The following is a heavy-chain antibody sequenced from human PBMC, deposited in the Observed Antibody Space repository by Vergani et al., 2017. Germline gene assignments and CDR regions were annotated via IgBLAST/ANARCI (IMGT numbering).Heavy chain of an antibody. Sequence: EVQLVESGGGLVKPGGSLRLSCAASGFTFSSYSMNWVRQAPGKGLEWVSSISSSSSYIYYADSVKGRFTISRDNAKNSLYLQMNSLRAEDTAVYYCARETAVAGGRTYYHYGMDVWGQGTTVTVSS. D-gene: IGHD6-19*01. V-gene: IGHV3-21*01. CDR3: ARETAVAGGRTYYHYGMDV. J-gene: IGHJ6*02. CDR1: GFTFSSYS. CDR2: ISSSSSYI.